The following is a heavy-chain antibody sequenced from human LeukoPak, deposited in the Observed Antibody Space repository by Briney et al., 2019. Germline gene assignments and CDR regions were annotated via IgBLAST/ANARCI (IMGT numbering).Heavy chain of an antibody. CDR2: ISWNSGSI. Sequence: GGSLRLSCAASGFTFDDYAMHWVRQAPGKGLEWVSGISWNSGSIGYADSVKGRFTISRDNAKNSLYLQMNSLRAEDTALYYCARVGSLPSYYYYYYMDVWGKGTTVTVSS. J-gene: IGHJ6*03. CDR3: ARVGSLPSYYYYYYMDV. V-gene: IGHV3-9*01. D-gene: IGHD1-26*01. CDR1: GFTFDDYA.